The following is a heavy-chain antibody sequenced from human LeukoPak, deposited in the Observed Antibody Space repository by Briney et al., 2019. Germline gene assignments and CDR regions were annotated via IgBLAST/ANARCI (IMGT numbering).Heavy chain of an antibody. D-gene: IGHD2-15*01. J-gene: IGHJ4*02. CDR2: IWYDGSNK. V-gene: IGHV3-33*01. Sequence: GGSLRLSCAVSGFTFSSYGMHWGRQAPGKGLEWVAVIWYDGSNKYYADSVKGRFTISRDNSKNTLYLQMNSLRAEDTAVYYCARVYCSGGSCYGPFDYWGQGTLVTVSS. CDR1: GFTFSSYG. CDR3: ARVYCSGGSCYGPFDY.